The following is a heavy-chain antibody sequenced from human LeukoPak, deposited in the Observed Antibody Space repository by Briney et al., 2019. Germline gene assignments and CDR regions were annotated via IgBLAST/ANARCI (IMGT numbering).Heavy chain of an antibody. V-gene: IGHV3-9*01. CDR3: ARDRAYSSSRWFDP. J-gene: IGHJ5*02. CDR2: ISWNSGSI. Sequence: GGSLRLSCAASGFTFDDYAMHWVRQAPGKGLEWVSGISWNSGSIGYADSVKGRFTISRDNAKNSLYLQMNSLRAEDTALYHCARDRAYSSSRWFDPWGQGTLVTVSS. CDR1: GFTFDDYA. D-gene: IGHD6-6*01.